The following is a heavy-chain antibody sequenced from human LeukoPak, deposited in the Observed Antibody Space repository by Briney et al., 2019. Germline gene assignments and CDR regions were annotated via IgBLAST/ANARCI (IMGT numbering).Heavy chain of an antibody. CDR3: ATGLEYQLLFYFDY. CDR2: FDPEDGET. J-gene: IGHJ4*02. Sequence: ASVKVSCKVSGYTLTELSMHWVRQAPGKGLEWMGGFDPEDGETIYAQKFQGRVTMTEDTSTDTAYMEPSSLRSEDTAVYYCATGLEYQLLFYFDYWGQGTLVTVSS. D-gene: IGHD2-2*01. CDR1: GYTLTELS. V-gene: IGHV1-24*01.